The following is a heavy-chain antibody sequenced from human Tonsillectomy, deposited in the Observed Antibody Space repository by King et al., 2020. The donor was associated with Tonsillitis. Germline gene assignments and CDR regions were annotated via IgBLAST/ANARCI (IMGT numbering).Heavy chain of an antibody. CDR2: ISSSSSTI. D-gene: IGHD5-18*01. CDR3: ARHYTAIVMLADAFDI. Sequence: VQLVESGGGLVQPGGSLRLSCAASGFTFSSYSMNWVRQAPGKGLEWVSYISSSSSTIYYADSVKGRFTISRDNAKNSLYLQMNSLRDEDTAVYYCARHYTAIVMLADAFDIWGQGTMVTVSS. J-gene: IGHJ3*02. CDR1: GFTFSSYS. V-gene: IGHV3-48*02.